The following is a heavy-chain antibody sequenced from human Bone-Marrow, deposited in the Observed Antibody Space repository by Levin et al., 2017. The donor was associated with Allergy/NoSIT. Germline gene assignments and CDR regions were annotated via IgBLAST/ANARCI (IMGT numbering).Heavy chain of an antibody. Sequence: GGSLRLSCTASELIFTNYEMNWVRQAPGKGLEWISYISSTGSTIYYLDSVKGRFTISRDNAKNSLYLQMNGLRAEDTAVYYCARARPLRMVFNDGMDVWGQGTTVTVSS. CDR2: ISSTGSTI. V-gene: IGHV3-48*03. CDR3: ARARPLRMVFNDGMDV. D-gene: IGHD3-22*01. CDR1: ELIFTNYE. J-gene: IGHJ6*02.